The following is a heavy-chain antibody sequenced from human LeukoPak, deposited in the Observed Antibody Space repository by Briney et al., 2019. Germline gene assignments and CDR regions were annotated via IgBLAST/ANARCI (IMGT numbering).Heavy chain of an antibody. CDR3: AKAPFPYTSGSPPGGY. J-gene: IGHJ4*02. D-gene: IGHD3-10*01. Sequence: GGSLRLSCAASGFTFSSLGMHWVRQAPGKGLEWVAVIWYDGSNKDYADSVRGRFTISRDSSKNTLYLQMNSLTAEDTAVYYCAKAPFPYTSGSPPGGYWGQGTLVTVSS. CDR1: GFTFSSLG. V-gene: IGHV3-33*06. CDR2: IWYDGSNK.